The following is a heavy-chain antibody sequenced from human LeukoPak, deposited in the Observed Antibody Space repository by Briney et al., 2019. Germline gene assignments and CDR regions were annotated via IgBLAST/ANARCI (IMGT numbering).Heavy chain of an antibody. CDR3: VRDSGSGSFYNLGSFSFYGMDV. Sequence: GGSLRLSCAAPGFTFSTYWMGWVRQAPRKGLNWVANIKQDGSEKNYVDSVKGRITISRDNAKKSLFLQLNSLRAEDTAVYYCVRDSGSGSFYNLGSFSFYGMDVWGQGTTVTVSS. CDR2: IKQDGSEK. CDR1: GFTFSTYW. J-gene: IGHJ6*02. V-gene: IGHV3-7*04. D-gene: IGHD3-10*01.